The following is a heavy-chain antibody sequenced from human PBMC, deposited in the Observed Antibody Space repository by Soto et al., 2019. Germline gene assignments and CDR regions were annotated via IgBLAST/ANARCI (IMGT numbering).Heavy chain of an antibody. CDR1: GYTFTSYG. CDR2: ISAYNGNT. CDR3: ARFAPGTQWLEHGY. D-gene: IGHD6-19*01. J-gene: IGHJ4*02. Sequence: ASVKVSCKASGYTFTSYGISWVRQAPGQGLEWMGWISAYNGNTNYAQKLQGRVTMTTDTSTSTAYMELRSLRSDDTAVYYCARFAPGTQWLEHGYWGQGTLVTVSS. V-gene: IGHV1-18*01.